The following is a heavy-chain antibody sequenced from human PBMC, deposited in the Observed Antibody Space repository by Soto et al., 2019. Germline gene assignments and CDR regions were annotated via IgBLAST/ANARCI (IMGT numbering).Heavy chain of an antibody. D-gene: IGHD3-22*01. CDR2: ISGSGGST. V-gene: IGHV3-23*01. CDR3: AKDQNYYDSSGHFDY. CDR1: GFTFSSYA. Sequence: AGGSLRLSCAASGFTFSSYAMSWVRQAPGKGLEWVSAISGSGGSTYYADSVKGRFTISRDNSKNTLYLQMNSLRAEDTAVYYCAKDQNYYDSSGHFDYWGQGTLVTVSS. J-gene: IGHJ4*02.